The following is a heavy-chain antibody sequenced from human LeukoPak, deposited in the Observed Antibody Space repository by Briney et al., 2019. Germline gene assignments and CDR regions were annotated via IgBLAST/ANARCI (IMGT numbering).Heavy chain of an antibody. CDR2: IYSGGST. Sequence: GGSLRLSCAASGFTVSSNYMSWVRQAPGKGLEWVSVIYSGGSTYYADSVKGRFTVSRDNSKNTLYLQMNSLRAEDTAVYYCARESRGPYYFDYWGQGTLVTVSS. CDR3: ARESRGPYYFDY. CDR1: GFTVSSNY. J-gene: IGHJ4*02. V-gene: IGHV3-53*05. D-gene: IGHD6-13*01.